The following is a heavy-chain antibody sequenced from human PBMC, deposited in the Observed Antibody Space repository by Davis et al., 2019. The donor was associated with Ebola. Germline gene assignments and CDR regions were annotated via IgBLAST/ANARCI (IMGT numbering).Heavy chain of an antibody. V-gene: IGHV7-4-1*02. CDR3: ARRGYDTNLEY. Sequence: AASVKVSCKASGYTFTTYGINWVRQALGQGLEWMGWISTNTGNPTYAQGFTGPFVFSLDTSVSTTYLQISSLKAEDTAVYFCARRGYDTNLEYWGQGTLVTVSS. CDR2: ISTNTGNP. J-gene: IGHJ4*02. CDR1: GYTFTTYG. D-gene: IGHD3-3*01.